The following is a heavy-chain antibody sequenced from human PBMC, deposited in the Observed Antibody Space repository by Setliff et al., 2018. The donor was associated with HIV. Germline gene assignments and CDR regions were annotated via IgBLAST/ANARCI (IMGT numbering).Heavy chain of an antibody. D-gene: IGHD3-10*01. CDR3: ASLDGSESPYIYFYYMDV. CDR1: GGSISTSRYY. J-gene: IGHJ6*03. Sequence: SETLSLTCTVSGGSISTSRYYWGWIRQPPGKGLEWIGSINYRGNTYYNPSLKSRAAISVDTSKNQNSLKLSAVTAADTAVYYCASLDGSESPYIYFYYMDVWGKGTAVTVSS. V-gene: IGHV4-39*01. CDR2: INYRGNT.